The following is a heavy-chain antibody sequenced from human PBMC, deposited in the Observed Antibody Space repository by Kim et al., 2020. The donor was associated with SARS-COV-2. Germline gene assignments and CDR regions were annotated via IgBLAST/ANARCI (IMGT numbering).Heavy chain of an antibody. CDR1: GGSMKSIGDC. CDR2: IYHTGPT. V-gene: IGHV4-30-2*01. CDR3: ARAKRFKWFGP. J-gene: IGHJ5*02. Sequence: SETLSLTCSVSGGSMKSIGDCWTWIRKPPGKGLEYIGHIYHTGPTYYNSSLESRAIISIDMSKSQFSLNLSSLTAADPATYYCARAKRFKWFGPWGQGT.